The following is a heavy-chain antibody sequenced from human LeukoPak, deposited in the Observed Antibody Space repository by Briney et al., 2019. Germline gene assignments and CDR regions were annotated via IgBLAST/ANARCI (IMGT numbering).Heavy chain of an antibody. Sequence: KTSETVSLTCTLSRGTISSYYWRWIRQPPGKELEWIGYIYYSGSNNYNPSLKSPVTISVDTSENRLSLKLSSVTTADTDVYYCERGKGYFDYWGQGTLVTVSS. CDR2: IYYSGSN. CDR1: RGTISSYY. CDR3: ERGKGYFDY. J-gene: IGHJ4*02. V-gene: IGHV4-59*01.